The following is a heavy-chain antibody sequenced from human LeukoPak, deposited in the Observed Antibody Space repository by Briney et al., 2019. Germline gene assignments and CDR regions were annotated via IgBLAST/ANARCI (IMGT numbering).Heavy chain of an antibody. D-gene: IGHD3-22*01. J-gene: IGHJ3*02. CDR3: AKGSDYYDSRDDAFDI. V-gene: IGHV3-30*18. CDR1: GFTFSSYG. Sequence: GGSLRLSCAASGFTFSSYGMHWVRQAPGKGLEWVAVISYDGSNKYYADSVKGRFTISRDNSKNTLYQQMNSLRAEDTAVYYCAKGSDYYDSRDDAFDIWGQGTMVTVSS. CDR2: ISYDGSNK.